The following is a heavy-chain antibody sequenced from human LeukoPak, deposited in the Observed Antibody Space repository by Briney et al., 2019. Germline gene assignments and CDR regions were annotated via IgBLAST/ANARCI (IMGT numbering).Heavy chain of an antibody. J-gene: IGHJ6*03. CDR2: INPTGDPT. Sequence: ASVKVSCKTSGYTFNSYYMHWVRQAPGQGLEWVGIINPTGDPTTYAQKFQGRVTITRNTSISTAYMELSSLRSEDTAVYYCARGLRYFDWLLPSAGSTFYYYYMDVWGKGTTVTVSS. V-gene: IGHV1-46*02. D-gene: IGHD3-9*01. CDR3: ARGLRYFDWLLPSAGSTFYYYYMDV. CDR1: GYTFNSYY.